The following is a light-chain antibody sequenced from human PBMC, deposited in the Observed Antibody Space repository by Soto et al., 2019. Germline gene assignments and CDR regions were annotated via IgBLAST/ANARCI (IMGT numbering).Light chain of an antibody. CDR1: QSVSSY. J-gene: IGKJ5*01. CDR2: DAS. V-gene: IGKV3-11*01. Sequence: EIVLTQSPATLSLSPWEIATLSCRASQSVSSYLAWYQQKPGQAPRLLIYDASNRATGIPARFSGSGSGTDFTLTISRLEPEDFAVYYCQQRSSWPPITFGQGTRLEIK. CDR3: QQRSSWPPIT.